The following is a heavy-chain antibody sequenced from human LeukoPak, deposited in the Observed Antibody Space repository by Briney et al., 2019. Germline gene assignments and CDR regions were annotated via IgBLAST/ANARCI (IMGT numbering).Heavy chain of an antibody. J-gene: IGHJ4*02. CDR1: GFTFVNYG. CDR3: VTHEVTVITRSTFDN. V-gene: IGHV3-7*01. D-gene: IGHD4-23*01. Sequence: GGSLRPSCTASGFTFVNYGMSWVRQAPGKGLEWVANIKPDDTEKYYGNSVKGRFTILRDNAKNSVYLQMNSLRAEDTAVYYCVTHEVTVITRSTFDNWGQGTLVTVSS. CDR2: IKPDDTEK.